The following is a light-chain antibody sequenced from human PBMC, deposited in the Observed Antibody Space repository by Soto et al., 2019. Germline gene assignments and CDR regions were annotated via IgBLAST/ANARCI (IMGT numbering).Light chain of an antibody. V-gene: IGKV3-11*01. Sequence: EIVLSQSPATLSLSPGERASLSCRASQSISTSLAWYQQKPGQAPRLLIYEASTRATGIPARFSGSGYGTDFTLTISGLEPEDFALYCCQQRNNWLPLTFGGGTKVEIK. CDR2: EAS. J-gene: IGKJ4*02. CDR3: QQRNNWLPLT. CDR1: QSISTS.